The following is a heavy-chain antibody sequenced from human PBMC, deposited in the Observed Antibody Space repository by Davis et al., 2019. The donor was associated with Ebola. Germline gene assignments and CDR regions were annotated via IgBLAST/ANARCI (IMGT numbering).Heavy chain of an antibody. CDR1: GGSISSGDYY. CDR3: AREGWAARPGTQSLRKYYYYYMDV. Sequence: PSATLSLTFTVPGGSISSGDYYWCWIRQPPGKGLAWIGYIYYSGSTYYNPSLKSRVTISVDTSKNQFSLKLSSVTAADTAVYYCAREGWAARPGTQSLRKYYYYYMDVWGKGTTVTVSS. J-gene: IGHJ6*03. D-gene: IGHD6-6*01. V-gene: IGHV4-30-4*02. CDR2: IYYSGST.